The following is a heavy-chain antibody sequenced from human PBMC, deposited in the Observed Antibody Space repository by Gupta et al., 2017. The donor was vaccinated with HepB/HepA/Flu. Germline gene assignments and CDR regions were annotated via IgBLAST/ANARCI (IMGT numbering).Heavy chain of an antibody. CDR2: VGSGNQNIK. Sequence: VESGGDLVKPGGSLRTSWGGSGLTISDYHMNWIRQAPRKGLEWVAYVGSGNQNIKQYAESVKGRFTISRDSSKNSLHLEMTDLRVEDTAVYYCARTGFPTFGLDVWGQGTTVTVS. D-gene: IGHD1-1*01. J-gene: IGHJ6*02. V-gene: IGHV3-11*01. CDR3: ARTGFPTFGLDV. CDR1: GLTISDYH.